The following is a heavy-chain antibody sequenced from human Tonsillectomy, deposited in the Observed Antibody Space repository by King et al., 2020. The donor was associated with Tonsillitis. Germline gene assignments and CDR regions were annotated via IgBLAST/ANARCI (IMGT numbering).Heavy chain of an antibody. V-gene: IGHV4-30-2*01. CDR1: GGSISSGGYS. Sequence: QLQESGSGLVKPSQTLSLTCAVSGGSISSGGYSWSWIRQPPGKGLEWIGYIYHSXSTYYNPSLKSRVTISVXRSKNQFSLKLXLVTAADTAVYYCARGGNYYDSSGYYKNFDYWGQGTLVTVSS. CDR2: IYHSXST. CDR3: ARGGNYYDSSGYYKNFDY. J-gene: IGHJ4*02. D-gene: IGHD3-22*01.